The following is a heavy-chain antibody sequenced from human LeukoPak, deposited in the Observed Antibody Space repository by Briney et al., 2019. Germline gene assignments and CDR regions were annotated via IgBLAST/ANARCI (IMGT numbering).Heavy chain of an antibody. CDR1: GFTFSSYA. V-gene: IGHV3-30-3*01. J-gene: IGHJ3*02. CDR2: ISYDGSNK. Sequence: PGRSLRLSCAASGFTFSSYAMHWVRQAPGKGLEWVAVISYDGSNKYYADSVKGRFTISRDKSKNTLYLQMNSLRAEDTAVYYCAKEVASRSGSYYGSAFDIWGQGTMVTVSS. D-gene: IGHD1-26*01. CDR3: AKEVASRSGSYYGSAFDI.